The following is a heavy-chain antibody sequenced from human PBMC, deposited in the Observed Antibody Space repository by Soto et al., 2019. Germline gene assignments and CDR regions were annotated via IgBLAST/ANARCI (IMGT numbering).Heavy chain of an antibody. D-gene: IGHD1-1*01. CDR3: ARGPHRTAFFDY. Sequence: GGSLRLSCAASGFTFSDYYMSWIRQAPGKGLEYISYISSGGSFIYYADSVKGRFTISRDNAKNSLFLQMNSLRAEDTAVYYCARGPHRTAFFDYWGLGTLVTVSS. CDR1: GFTFSDYY. V-gene: IGHV3-11*04. J-gene: IGHJ4*02. CDR2: ISSGGSFI.